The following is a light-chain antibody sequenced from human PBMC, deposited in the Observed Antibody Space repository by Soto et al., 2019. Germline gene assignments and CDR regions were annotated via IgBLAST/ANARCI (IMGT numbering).Light chain of an antibody. Sequence: QSVLTQPASVSGSRGQSITISCTGTSSDVGGYNYVSWYQQHPGKAPKLMIYEVSNRPSGVSNRFSGSKSGNTASLTISGLQAEDEADYYCSSYTSSSPVVFGGGTKLTVL. CDR2: EVS. V-gene: IGLV2-14*01. CDR1: SSDVGGYNY. CDR3: SSYTSSSPVV. J-gene: IGLJ2*01.